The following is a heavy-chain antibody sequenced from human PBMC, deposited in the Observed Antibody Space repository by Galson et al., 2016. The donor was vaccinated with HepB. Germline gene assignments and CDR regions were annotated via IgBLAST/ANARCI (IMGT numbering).Heavy chain of an antibody. CDR3: VEQRKGAPYSMDV. CDR2: TYYRSKWYN. J-gene: IGHJ6*02. D-gene: IGHD1/OR15-1a*01. Sequence: CAISGDSVSSNGAAWNWIRQSPSRGLEWLGRTYYRSKWYNDYAVSVKSRIIVNPDTSKNQFSLQLNSVTPEDTAVYYCVEQRKGAPYSMDVWGQGTTVTVSS. CDR1: GDSVSSNGAA. V-gene: IGHV6-1*01.